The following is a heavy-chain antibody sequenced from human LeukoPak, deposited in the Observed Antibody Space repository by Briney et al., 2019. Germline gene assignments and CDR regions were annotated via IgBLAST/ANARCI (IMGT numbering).Heavy chain of an antibody. D-gene: IGHD1-26*01. J-gene: IGHJ4*02. CDR1: GFTFSSYA. CDR2: ISGSGGST. V-gene: IGHV3-23*01. Sequence: GGSLRLSCAASGFTFSSYAMSWVRQAPGKGLEWVSAISGSGGSTYYADPVKGRFTISRDNSKNTLYLQMNSLRAEDTAVYYCAKAEWELLLLYVYWGQGTLVTVSS. CDR3: AKAEWELLLLYVY.